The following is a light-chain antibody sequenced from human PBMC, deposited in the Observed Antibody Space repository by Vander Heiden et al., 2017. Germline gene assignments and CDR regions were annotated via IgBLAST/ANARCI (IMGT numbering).Light chain of an antibody. Sequence: ELVLMQSPGTLSLSPGERATLSCRASQSISSNYLAWYQQKPGQAPRLLIYGVSSRATGIPARFSGSGSGTDFTLTINRLEPEDVAVYCCQQYGTLPITFGQGTRLEIK. J-gene: IGKJ5*01. CDR3: QQYGTLPIT. V-gene: IGKV3-20*01. CDR2: GVS. CDR1: QSISSNY.